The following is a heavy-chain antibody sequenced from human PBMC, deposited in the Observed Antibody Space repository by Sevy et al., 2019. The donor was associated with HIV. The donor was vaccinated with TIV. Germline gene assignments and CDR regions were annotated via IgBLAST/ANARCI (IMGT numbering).Heavy chain of an antibody. D-gene: IGHD3-22*01. J-gene: IGHJ4*02. CDR1: GYTLTKLS. V-gene: IGHV1-24*01. CDR3: ASAREYYEDSSGYLDY. CDR2: FDPVDGET. Sequence: ASVKVSCKVSGYTLTKLSMHWVRQAPGKGLEWMGRFDPVDGETIYAQKFQGRVTMTEDTSTDTAYMELSSLRYEDTAVYYCASAREYYEDSSGYLDYWGQGTLVTVSS.